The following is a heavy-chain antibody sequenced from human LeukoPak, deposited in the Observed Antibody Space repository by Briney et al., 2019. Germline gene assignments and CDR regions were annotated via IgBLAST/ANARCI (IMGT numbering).Heavy chain of an antibody. CDR1: GGTISGYY. V-gene: IGHV4-59*01. Sequence: SETLSLTCTASGGTISGYYLNWIRQPPGKGLEWIGYIYYNGSTNYNPSLKSRVTISVDTSKNQFSLKLSSVTAGDTAVYYCARERVAVAGRTIDYWGQGPLVTVPS. J-gene: IGHJ4*02. CDR2: IYYNGST. CDR3: ARERVAVAGRTIDY. D-gene: IGHD6-19*01.